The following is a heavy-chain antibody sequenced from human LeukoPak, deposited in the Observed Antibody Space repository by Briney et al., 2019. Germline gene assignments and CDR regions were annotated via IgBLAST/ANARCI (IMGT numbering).Heavy chain of an antibody. J-gene: IGHJ3*02. D-gene: IGHD5-18*01. CDR2: INPNSGGT. Sequence: ASVKVSCKASGGTFSSYAISWVRQAPGQGLEWMGWINPNSGGTNYAQKFQGRVTMTRDTSISTAYMELSRLRSDDTAVYYCASEQDTVMAIDAFDIWGQGTMVTVSS. CDR1: GGTFSSYA. V-gene: IGHV1-2*02. CDR3: ASEQDTVMAIDAFDI.